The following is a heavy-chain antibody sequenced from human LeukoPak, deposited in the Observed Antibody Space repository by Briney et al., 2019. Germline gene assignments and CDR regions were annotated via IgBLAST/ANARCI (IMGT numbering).Heavy chain of an antibody. J-gene: IGHJ4*02. V-gene: IGHV4-59*01. CDR2: IYYSGST. D-gene: IGHD3-16*01. Sequence: PSETLSLTCTVSGGSISSYYWSWIRQPPGKGLEWIGYIYYSGSTNYNPSLKSRVTISVDTSKNQFSLKLSSVTAADTAVYYCARVGYDYVWGSCFDYFDYWGQGTLVTVSS. CDR3: ARVGYDYVWGSCFDYFDY. CDR1: GGSISSYY.